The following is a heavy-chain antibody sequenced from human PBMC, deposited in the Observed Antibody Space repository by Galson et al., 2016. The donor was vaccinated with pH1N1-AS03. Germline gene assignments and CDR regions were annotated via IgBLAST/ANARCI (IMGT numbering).Heavy chain of an antibody. J-gene: IGHJ4*01. Sequence: ETLSLTCTVSGGFFGSHSWSWVRQSPGKGLECVGYIYSSGSAIYNPSFRSRVTISIDTSRNQFSLRVNSVTAADTAVYYCARYTYESAAGGYFFDYWGHGTLVTVSS. CDR1: GGFFGSHS. CDR3: ARYTYESAAGGYFFDY. CDR2: IYSSGSA. D-gene: IGHD5-18*01. V-gene: IGHV4-59*11.